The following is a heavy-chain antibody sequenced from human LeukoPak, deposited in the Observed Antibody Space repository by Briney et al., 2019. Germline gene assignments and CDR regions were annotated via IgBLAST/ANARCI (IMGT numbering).Heavy chain of an antibody. Sequence: GGSLRLSCAASGLSITSYSMNWVRQAPGKGLEWVANIKQDGSEKYYVDSVKGRFTISRDNAKNSLYLQMNSLRAEDTAVYYCARVSRDFYSNYYYYYGMDVWGQGTTVTVSS. V-gene: IGHV3-7*01. CDR2: IKQDGSEK. J-gene: IGHJ6*02. D-gene: IGHD4-11*01. CDR1: GLSITSYS. CDR3: ARVSRDFYSNYYYYYGMDV.